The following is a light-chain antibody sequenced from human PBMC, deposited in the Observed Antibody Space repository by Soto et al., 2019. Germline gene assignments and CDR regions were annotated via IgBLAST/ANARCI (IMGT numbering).Light chain of an antibody. Sequence: QSVLTQPPSASGTPGQRVTISCSGSSSNIGSNTVNWYQQLPGTAPKLLIYSNHQRPSGVPDRFSGSKSGTSASLAISGLQSEDDADYYCAAWDDSLSGHWVFGGGTKATVL. CDR3: AAWDDSLSGHWV. CDR2: SNH. J-gene: IGLJ3*02. CDR1: SSNIGSNT. V-gene: IGLV1-44*01.